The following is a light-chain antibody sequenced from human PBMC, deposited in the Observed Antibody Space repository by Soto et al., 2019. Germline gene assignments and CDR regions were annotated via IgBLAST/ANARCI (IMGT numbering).Light chain of an antibody. CDR2: EVR. J-gene: IGLJ1*01. CDR1: SSDVGGYNY. V-gene: IGLV2-14*01. CDR3: CSCTSRTNIYV. Sequence: QSVLTQPASVSGSPGQSITISCTGTSSDVGGYNYVSWYQQHPGKAPKLMIYEVRNRPSGVSNRFSGSKSGNTASLTISGLQAEDEADYYCCSCTSRTNIYVFGNGTKVTV.